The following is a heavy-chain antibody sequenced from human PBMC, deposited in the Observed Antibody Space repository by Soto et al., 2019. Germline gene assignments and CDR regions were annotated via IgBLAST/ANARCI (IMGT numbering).Heavy chain of an antibody. Sequence: GGSLRLSCAASGFTFSGSAMHWVRQASGKGLEWVGRIRSKANSYATAYAASVKGRFTISRDESKNTAYLQMNSLKTEDTAVYYCTSSYYDFWSGYPSMDVWGQGTTVTVSS. V-gene: IGHV3-73*01. J-gene: IGHJ6*02. CDR3: TSSYYDFWSGYPSMDV. D-gene: IGHD3-3*01. CDR1: GFTFSGSA. CDR2: IRSKANSYAT.